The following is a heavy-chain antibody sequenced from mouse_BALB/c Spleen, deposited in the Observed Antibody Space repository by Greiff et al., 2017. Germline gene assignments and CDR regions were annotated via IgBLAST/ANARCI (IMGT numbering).Heavy chain of an antibody. J-gene: IGHJ3*01. Sequence: VQLKQSGTVLARPGASVKMSCKASGYTFTSYWMHWVKQRPGQGLEWIGAIYPGNSDTSYNQKFKGKAKLTAVTSTSTAYMELSSLTNEDSAVYYCTRAYYRYDWFAYWGQGTLVTVSA. D-gene: IGHD2-14*01. CDR2: IYPGNSDT. CDR3: TRAYYRYDWFAY. V-gene: IGHV1-5*01. CDR1: GYTFTSYW.